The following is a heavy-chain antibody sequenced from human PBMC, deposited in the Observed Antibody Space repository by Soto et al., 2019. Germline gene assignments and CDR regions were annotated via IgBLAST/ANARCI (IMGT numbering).Heavy chain of an antibody. CDR1: GFTFSDYW. CDR2: IKQDGNEK. Sequence: PGGSLRLSCAVSGFTFSDYWMSWVRQAPGKGLEWVANIKQDGNEKYYVDSVKGRFTISRDNSKNTLYLQMNSLRAEDTAVYYCAKGRNVVLWFGELLFWFDPWGQGTLVTVSS. J-gene: IGHJ5*02. D-gene: IGHD3-10*01. V-gene: IGHV3-7*03. CDR3: AKGRNVVLWFGELLFWFDP.